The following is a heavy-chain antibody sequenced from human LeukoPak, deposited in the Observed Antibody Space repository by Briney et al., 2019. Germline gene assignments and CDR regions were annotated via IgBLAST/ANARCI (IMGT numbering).Heavy chain of an antibody. V-gene: IGHV1-18*01. J-gene: IGHJ5*02. CDR1: GYSFTSYG. CDR2: ISAYNGNT. CDR3: ARDTPYNWTDRPYNWFDP. D-gene: IGHD1-1*01. Sequence: GASVKVSCKASGYSFTSYGIRWVRQAPGQGLEWMGWISAYNGNTNYAQKLQGRVTMTTDTATSTTYMELRSLRSDGTAVYYCARDTPYNWTDRPYNWFDPWGQGTLVTVSS.